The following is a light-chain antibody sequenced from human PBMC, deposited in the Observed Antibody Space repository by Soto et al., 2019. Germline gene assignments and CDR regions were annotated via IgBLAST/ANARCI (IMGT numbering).Light chain of an antibody. CDR2: EVV. J-gene: IGLJ1*01. Sequence: QSVMTRPPSASGSPGQSVTISCTGTKNDIGVYDFVSLYQHHPGKAPRLIIYEVVQRPSGVPDRFSGSKSGNTASLTVSGLQAADEADYFCKSYAGSNTYVFGSWTKVTV. CDR1: KNDIGVYDF. V-gene: IGLV2-8*01. CDR3: KSYAGSNTYV.